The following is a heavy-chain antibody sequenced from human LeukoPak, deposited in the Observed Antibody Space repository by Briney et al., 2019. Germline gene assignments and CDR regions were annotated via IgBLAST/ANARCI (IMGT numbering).Heavy chain of an antibody. J-gene: IGHJ4*02. Sequence: SETLSLTCTVSGGSISSSTNYWGWIRQPPGKGLEWIGSVYHTGGTYYNPSLKSRVTISVDTSRNQFSLRLSSVTAADTAVYYCAREEGATQDANWGQGTLVLVSS. D-gene: IGHD1-26*01. V-gene: IGHV4-39*07. CDR3: AREEGATQDAN. CDR1: GGSISSSTNY. CDR2: VYHTGGT.